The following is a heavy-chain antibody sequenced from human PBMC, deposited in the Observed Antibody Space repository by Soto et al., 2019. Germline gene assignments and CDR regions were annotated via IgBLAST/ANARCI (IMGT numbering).Heavy chain of an antibody. J-gene: IGHJ4*02. CDR1: GFTFTSAW. CDR2: IKSKTDGGTV. Sequence: EVQLVESGGGLVRPGASLRLSCAASGFTFTSAWINWVRQAPGKGLEWAGRIKSKTDGGTVDYGAPVKGRFTISRDDSKNTAYLQMNSLSNEDSAVYYCTTAERGGSYYSDYWGQGTLVTVSS. CDR3: TTAERGGSYYSDY. V-gene: IGHV3-15*07. D-gene: IGHD1-26*01.